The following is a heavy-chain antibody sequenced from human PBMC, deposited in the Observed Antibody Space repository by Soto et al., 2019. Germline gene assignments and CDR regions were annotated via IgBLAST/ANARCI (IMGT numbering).Heavy chain of an antibody. CDR1: GFNFNTYA. CDR3: AKEGNVGGFDY. CDR2: ISGSGGST. D-gene: IGHD3-16*01. J-gene: IGHJ4*02. Sequence: EEQLLESGGGLVQPGGSLRLSCAASGFNFNTYAMSWVRQAPGKGLEWVSSISGSGGSTYYTDSVKGRFTISRDNSKNSLYLQMNSLRAEDTAIYYCAKEGNVGGFDYWGQGTLVTVSS. V-gene: IGHV3-23*01.